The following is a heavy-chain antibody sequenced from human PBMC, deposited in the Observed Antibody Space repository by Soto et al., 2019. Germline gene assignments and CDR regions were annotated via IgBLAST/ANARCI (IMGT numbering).Heavy chain of an antibody. V-gene: IGHV3-15*01. CDR2: IKSKTDGGTT. CDR3: TTGPPYYYDSSRGY. CDR1: GFTFSNAW. J-gene: IGHJ4*02. D-gene: IGHD3-22*01. Sequence: EVQLVESGGGLVKPGGSLRLSCAASGFTFSNAWMSWVRQAPGKGLEWVGRIKSKTDGGTTDYAAPVKGRITISRDDSKNTLYLQMNSLKTEDTAVYYCTTGPPYYYDSSRGYWGQGTLVTVSS.